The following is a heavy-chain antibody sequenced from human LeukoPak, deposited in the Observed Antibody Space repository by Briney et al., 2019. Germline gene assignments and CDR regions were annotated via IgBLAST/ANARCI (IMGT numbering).Heavy chain of an antibody. CDR1: GFTFSSYA. Sequence: GGSLRLSCAASGFTFSSYAMSWVRQAPGKGLEWVSGINWNGGSTGYADSVKGRFTISRDNAKNSLYLQMNSLRAEDTALYYCARWTDYYYYYMDVWGKGTTVTVSS. V-gene: IGHV3-20*04. CDR3: ARWTDYYYYYMDV. D-gene: IGHD3/OR15-3a*01. CDR2: INWNGGST. J-gene: IGHJ6*03.